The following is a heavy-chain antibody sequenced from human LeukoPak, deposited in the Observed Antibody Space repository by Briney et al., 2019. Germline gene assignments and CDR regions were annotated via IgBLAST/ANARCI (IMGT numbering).Heavy chain of an antibody. CDR1: GYTFTSFG. CDR3: AHTSDSGLHDAFDI. D-gene: IGHD4-17*01. CDR2: IIPIFGTA. V-gene: IGHV1-69*06. J-gene: IGHJ3*02. Sequence: ASVKVSCKPSGYTFTSFGISWVRQAPGQGLEWMGRIIPIFGTANYAQKFQGRVTITADKSTSTAYMELSSLRSEDTAVYYCAHTSDSGLHDAFDIWGQGTMVTVSS.